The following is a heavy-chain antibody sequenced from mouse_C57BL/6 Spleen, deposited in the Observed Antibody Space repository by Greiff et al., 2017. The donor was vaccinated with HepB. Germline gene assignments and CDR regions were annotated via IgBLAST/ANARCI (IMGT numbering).Heavy chain of an antibody. J-gene: IGHJ4*01. D-gene: IGHD2-5*01. Sequence: VQLQQSGAELMKPGASVKLSCKATGYTFTGYWIEWVKQRPGPGLEWIGEILPGSGSTNYNEKFKGKATFTADTSSNTAYMERSSLTTEDSAIYYCAFYSNYSYEAMDDWGQGNSVTV. CDR2: ILPGSGST. V-gene: IGHV1-9*01. CDR3: AFYSNYSYEAMDD. CDR1: GYTFTGYW.